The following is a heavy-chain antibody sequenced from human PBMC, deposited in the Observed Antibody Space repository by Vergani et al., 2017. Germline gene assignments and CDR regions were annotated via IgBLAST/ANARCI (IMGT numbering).Heavy chain of an antibody. D-gene: IGHD3-10*01. CDR3: GRVADFYGLGSRLLDL. CDR1: GGSMSGYY. CDR2: MYHSGST. Sequence: QVRLRESGPGLVKPSETLSLTCSVSGGSMSGYYWSWIRQPPGKELEWTGYMYHSGSTNYNPSLETRVTISGDTSKNQFSLKLNSVTAADTAVYYCGRVADFYGLGSRLLDLWGQGILVTVSS. V-gene: IGHV4-59*01. J-gene: IGHJ5*02.